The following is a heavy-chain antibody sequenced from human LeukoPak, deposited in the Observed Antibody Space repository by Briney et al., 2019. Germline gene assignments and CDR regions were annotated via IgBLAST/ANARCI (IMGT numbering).Heavy chain of an antibody. D-gene: IGHD3/OR15-3a*01. CDR3: ARQEIGLRSFDP. V-gene: IGHV4-39*01. CDR2: IYYTGTT. J-gene: IGHJ5*02. Sequence: GSLRLSCAVSGFTFSNYWMSWARQSPGKNLEWLGSIYYTGTTHYNPSLKSRVTISVDTSKNQFSLNLSSVTAADTAVYYCARQEIGLRSFDPWGQGTLVTVSS. CDR1: GFTFSNYW.